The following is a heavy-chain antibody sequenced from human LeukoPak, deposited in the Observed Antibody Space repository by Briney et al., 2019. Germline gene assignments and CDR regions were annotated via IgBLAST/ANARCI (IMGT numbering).Heavy chain of an antibody. D-gene: IGHD6-19*01. Sequence: ASVKVSCKASGYTFTSYYMHWVRQAPGQGLEWMGIINPSGGSTSYAQKFQGRVTMTRDMSTSTVYMELSSLRSEDTAVYYCARDFSGIAVAGTVDYWGQGTLVTVSS. J-gene: IGHJ4*02. CDR2: INPSGGST. CDR3: ARDFSGIAVAGTVDY. CDR1: GYTFTSYY. V-gene: IGHV1-46*01.